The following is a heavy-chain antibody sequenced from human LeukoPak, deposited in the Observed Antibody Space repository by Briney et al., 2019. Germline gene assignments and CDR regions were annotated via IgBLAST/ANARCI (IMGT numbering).Heavy chain of an antibody. V-gene: IGHV3-9*03. CDR2: ISWNSGSR. CDR3: AKSGGAAAVAQDAFDI. J-gene: IGHJ3*02. D-gene: IGHD6-13*01. Sequence: HPGRSLRLSCAASGFTFDDYAMHWVRQAPGKGPEWVSGISWNSGSRGYADSVKGRFTPSRDNAKNSLYLQMNSLRAEDMAFYYCAKSGGAAAVAQDAFDIWGQGTMVTVSS. CDR1: GFTFDDYA.